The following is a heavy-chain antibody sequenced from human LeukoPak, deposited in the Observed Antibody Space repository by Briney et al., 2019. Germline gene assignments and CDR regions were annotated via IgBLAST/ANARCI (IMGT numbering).Heavy chain of an antibody. V-gene: IGHV3-30*02. J-gene: IGHJ4*02. CDR3: ARRDCSSASCSRTFDY. CDR1: GFTFSSYG. D-gene: IGHD2-2*01. Sequence: GGSLRLSCAASGFTFSSYGMHWVRQAPGKGLEWVAFIRYDGSNKYYADSVKGRFTISRDNSKNTLYLQMNSLRAEDTAVYYCARRDCSSASCSRTFDYWGQGTLVTVSS. CDR2: IRYDGSNK.